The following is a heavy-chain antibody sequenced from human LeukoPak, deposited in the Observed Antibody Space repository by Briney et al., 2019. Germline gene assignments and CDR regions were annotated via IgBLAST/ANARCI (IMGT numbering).Heavy chain of an antibody. J-gene: IGHJ4*02. CDR3: TRSWNDALGY. V-gene: IGHV1-2*02. Sequence: VSVNVSCKASGFTFTGYYMHWVRQAPGQGLEGMGGINPDSGGSHYAQKFLGRMTMTRDTSITTAYMEMSRLTSDDTAVYYCTRSWNDALGYWGQGTLVPVSS. CDR2: INPDSGGS. D-gene: IGHD1-1*01. CDR1: GFTFTGYY.